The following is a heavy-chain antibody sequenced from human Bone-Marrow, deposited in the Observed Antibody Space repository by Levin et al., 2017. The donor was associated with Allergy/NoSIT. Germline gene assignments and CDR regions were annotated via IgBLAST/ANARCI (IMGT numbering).Heavy chain of an antibody. Sequence: LRLSCTVSGGSISSGNYYWSWIRQTPGKGLEWIGYIYYSGSTYYNPSLKSRLTISVDTSKNQFSLNLTSVTTADTAVYYFATGSGSYKFYFADWGKGTFLTVSS. CDR2: IYYSGST. V-gene: IGHV4-30-4*01. CDR3: ATGSGSYKFYFAD. J-gene: IGHJ4*02. D-gene: IGHD3-10*01. CDR1: GGSISSGNYY.